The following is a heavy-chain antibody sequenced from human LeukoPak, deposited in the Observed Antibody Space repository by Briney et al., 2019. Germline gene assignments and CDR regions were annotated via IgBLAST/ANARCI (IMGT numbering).Heavy chain of an antibody. J-gene: IGHJ4*02. CDR3: ARDGLGSGNSRMITDDY. Sequence: GGSLRLSCAASGFTFSRYAMSWVRQAPGKGLEWVSGIGGSGDTTYYTKSVEGRFTVSRDNSKNWLFLQMHSLRAEDTALYYCARDGLGSGNSRMITDDYWGQGTLVTVSS. D-gene: IGHD3-10*01. CDR2: IGGSGDTT. CDR1: GFTFSRYA. V-gene: IGHV3-23*01.